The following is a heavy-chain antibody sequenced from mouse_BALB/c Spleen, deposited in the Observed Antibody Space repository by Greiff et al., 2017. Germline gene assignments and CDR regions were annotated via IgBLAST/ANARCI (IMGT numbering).Heavy chain of an antibody. D-gene: IGHD2-14*01. CDR2: ISYDGSN. J-gene: IGHJ2*01. V-gene: IGHV3-6*02. CDR1: GYSITSGYY. CDR3: ARDNRYDGFFPFDY. Sequence: EVKLQESGPGLVKPSQSLSLTCSVTGYSITSGYYWNWIRQFPGNKLEWMGYISYDGSNNYNPSLKNRISITRDTSKNQFFLKLNSVTTEDTATYYCARDNRYDGFFPFDYWGQGTTLTVSS.